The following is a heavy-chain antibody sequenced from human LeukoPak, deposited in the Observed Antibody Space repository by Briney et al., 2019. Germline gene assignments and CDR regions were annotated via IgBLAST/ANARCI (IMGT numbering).Heavy chain of an antibody. V-gene: IGHV3-30*02. CDR2: IRYDGSNK. Sequence: PGGSLRLSCAASGFTFSSYGMHWVRQAPGKGLEWVAFIRYDGSNKYYADSVKGRFTISRDNSKNTLYLQMNSLRAEDTAVYYCAKDHGVRFVVVPAAWDYYFDYWGQGTLVTVSS. CDR3: AKDHGVRFVVVPAAWDYYFDY. CDR1: GFTFSSYG. D-gene: IGHD2-2*01. J-gene: IGHJ4*02.